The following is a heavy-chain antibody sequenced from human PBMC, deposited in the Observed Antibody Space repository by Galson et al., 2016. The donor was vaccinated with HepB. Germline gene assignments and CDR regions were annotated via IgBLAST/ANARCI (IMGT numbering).Heavy chain of an antibody. V-gene: IGHV3-30*04. CDR3: ARIGRGFTGGNGFDP. Sequence: SLRLSCAASRGSLTGYNVNWVRQGPGQGLHWLAHITHEGDPIYNTDYVRGRFTISRDDSKRTAALQMDSLGPDDTGVYYLARIGRGFTGGNGFDPWGQGTLVIVSS. CDR1: RGSLTGYN. J-gene: IGHJ5*02. D-gene: IGHD2-8*02. CDR2: ITHEGDPI.